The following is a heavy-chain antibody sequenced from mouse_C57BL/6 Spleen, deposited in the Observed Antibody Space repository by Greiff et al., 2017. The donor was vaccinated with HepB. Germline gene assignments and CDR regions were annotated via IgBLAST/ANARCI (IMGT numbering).Heavy chain of an antibody. CDR1: GFTFSSYA. J-gene: IGHJ2*01. CDR3: ARENRVIDY. Sequence: EVKLMESGGGLAKPGGSLKLSCAASGFTFSSYAMSWVRQTPEKRLEWVATISDGGSYTYYPDNVKGRFSISRDNAKNTLYLQMCHLKSEDAAMYYCARENRVIDYWGQGTTRTVSS. V-gene: IGHV5-4*01. CDR2: ISDGGSYT. D-gene: IGHD2-13*01.